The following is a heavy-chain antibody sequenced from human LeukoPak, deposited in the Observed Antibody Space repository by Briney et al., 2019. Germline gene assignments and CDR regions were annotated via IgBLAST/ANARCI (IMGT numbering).Heavy chain of an antibody. CDR2: IYSGGST. J-gene: IGHJ4*02. V-gene: IGHV3-53*01. CDR3: ARDLPGES. CDR1: GFTFSSYA. Sequence: GSLRLSCAASGFTFSSYAMSWVRQAPGKGLEWVSVIYSGGSTYYADSVKGRFTISRDNSKNTLYLQMNSLRAEDTAVYYCARDLPGESWGQGTLVTVSS. D-gene: IGHD3-10*01.